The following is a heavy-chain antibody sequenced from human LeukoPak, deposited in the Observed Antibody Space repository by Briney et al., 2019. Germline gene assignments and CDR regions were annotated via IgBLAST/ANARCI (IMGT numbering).Heavy chain of an antibody. D-gene: IGHD6-19*01. CDR3: ARDSSGWFSGGFQH. V-gene: IGHV1-18*04. CDR1: GYTFTSYG. Sequence: ASVKVSCKASGYTFTSYGISWVRQAPGQGLEWMGWISVYNGNTNYAQKLQGRVTMTTDTSTSTAYMELGSLRSDDTAVYYCARDSSGWFSGGFQHWGQGTLVTVSS. J-gene: IGHJ1*01. CDR2: ISVYNGNT.